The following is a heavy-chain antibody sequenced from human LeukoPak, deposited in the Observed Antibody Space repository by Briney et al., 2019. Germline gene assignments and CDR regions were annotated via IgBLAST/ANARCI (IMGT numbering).Heavy chain of an antibody. J-gene: IGHJ4*02. CDR2: ISWNSGSI. D-gene: IGHD6-13*01. CDR3: ARDKGAARGY. Sequence: GGSLRLSCAASGFTFDDYAMHWVRQAPGKGLEWVSGISWNSGSIGYADSVKGRFTISRDNAKNSLYLQMNSLRAEDTAVYYCARDKGAARGYWGQGTLVTVSS. V-gene: IGHV3-9*01. CDR1: GFTFDDYA.